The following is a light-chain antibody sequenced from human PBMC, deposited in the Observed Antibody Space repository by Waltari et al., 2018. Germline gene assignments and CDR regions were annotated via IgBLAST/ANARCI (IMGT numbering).Light chain of an antibody. CDR1: SGSVSVSTY. J-gene: IGLJ3*02. Sequence: QTVVTQEPSFSVSPGGTVTLTCGLSSGSVSVSTYPSWYQQTPGQPPRVLIYSTNTRSSGVPDRFSGSILGNKAALTITGAQADDEAAYYCVLYMSRDILFGGGTKLTVL. CDR2: STN. V-gene: IGLV8-61*01. CDR3: VLYMSRDIL.